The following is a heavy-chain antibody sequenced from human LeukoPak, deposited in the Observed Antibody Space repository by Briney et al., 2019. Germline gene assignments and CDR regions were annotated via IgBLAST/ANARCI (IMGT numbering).Heavy chain of an antibody. J-gene: IGHJ4*02. CDR2: ISSSSSYI. V-gene: IGHV3-21*01. CDR3: AREARDYYDSSGYYYMIDY. Sequence: GRSLRLSCAASGFTFSSYSMNWVRQAPGKGLEWVSSISSSSSYIYYADSVKGRFTISRDNAKNSLYLQMNSLRAEDTAVYYCAREARDYYDSSGYYYMIDYWGQGTLVTVSS. CDR1: GFTFSSYS. D-gene: IGHD3-22*01.